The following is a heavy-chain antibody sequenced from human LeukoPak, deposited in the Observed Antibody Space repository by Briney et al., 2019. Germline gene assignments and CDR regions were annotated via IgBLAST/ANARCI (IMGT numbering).Heavy chain of an antibody. D-gene: IGHD2-15*01. CDR1: GFTFSGSA. Sequence: GGSLKLSCVASGFTFSGSAVHCVRQSSGKGLEWVGHIDKKDNLYATAYAESVKGRFTISGDDSKDTAFLHMDSLKTEDTALYYCTRDRGTYNWFDPWGQGTLVTVSS. J-gene: IGHJ5*02. V-gene: IGHV3-73*01. CDR2: IDKKDNLYAT. CDR3: TRDRGTYNWFDP.